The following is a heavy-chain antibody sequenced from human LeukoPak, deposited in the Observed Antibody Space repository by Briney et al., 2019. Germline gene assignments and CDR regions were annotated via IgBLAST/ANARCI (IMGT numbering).Heavy chain of an antibody. CDR3: ARLQWLGAFDI. CDR2: IYYSGST. Sequence: SETLSLTCTVSGGSISSYYWSWIRQPPGKGLEWIGYIYYSGSTNYNPSLKSRVTISVDTSKNQFSLKLSSVTAADTAVYYCARLQWLGAFDIWGQGTMVTVSS. J-gene: IGHJ3*02. V-gene: IGHV4-59*08. CDR1: GGSISSYY. D-gene: IGHD6-19*01.